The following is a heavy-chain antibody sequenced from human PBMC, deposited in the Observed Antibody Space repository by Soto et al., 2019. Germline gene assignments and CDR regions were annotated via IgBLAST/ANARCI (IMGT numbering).Heavy chain of an antibody. D-gene: IGHD3-16*01. CDR2: INHSGST. Sequence: SGSLYLNCAVSGESLKGYDGVEFRQTPDNGLEWIGEINHSGSTTYSPSLTSRVSISVDTSKIQFPLMLSVVKAADMAVYYFSRAVAYTRYAYRLFEPWGQGTLVTVSS. J-gene: IGHJ5*02. CDR1: GESLKGYD. CDR3: SRAVAYTRYAYRLFEP. V-gene: IGHV4-34*01.